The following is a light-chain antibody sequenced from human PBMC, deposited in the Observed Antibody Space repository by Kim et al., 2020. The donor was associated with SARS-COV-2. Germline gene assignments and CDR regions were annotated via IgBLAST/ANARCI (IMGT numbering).Light chain of an antibody. CDR1: QSICSY. J-gene: IGKJ2*01. Sequence: ASVGDRVTLSCRARQSICSYFNWYQKKPGKAPKLLVYAASSLQSGVPSRFSGSGSGTDFNLTIRSLQPEDFATYYLQQNYSTPPYPFGQGTKLEI. CDR3: QQNYSTPPYP. V-gene: IGKV1-39*01. CDR2: AAS.